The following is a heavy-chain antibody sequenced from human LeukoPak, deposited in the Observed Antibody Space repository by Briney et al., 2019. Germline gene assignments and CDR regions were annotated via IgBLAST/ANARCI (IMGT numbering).Heavy chain of an antibody. Sequence: PSETLSLTCAVYGGSFSGYYWNWIRQPPGKGLEWIGEINHSGSTNYNPSLKSRVTISVDTSKNQFSLKLSSVTAADTAVYYCARGYCSGGSCYWMDVWGQGTTVTVS. D-gene: IGHD2-15*01. J-gene: IGHJ6*02. CDR3: ARGYCSGGSCYWMDV. CDR1: GGSFSGYY. V-gene: IGHV4-34*01. CDR2: INHSGST.